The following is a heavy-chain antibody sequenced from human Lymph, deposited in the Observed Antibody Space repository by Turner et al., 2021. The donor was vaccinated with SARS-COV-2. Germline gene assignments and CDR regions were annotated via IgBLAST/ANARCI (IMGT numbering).Heavy chain of an antibody. D-gene: IGHD3-10*01. CDR1: GSTLTGYY. CDR3: ARSRDLQSMVRGVDPFDY. CDR2: INPNSGGT. Sequence: QVQLVQSGAEVKKPGASVKVSCKASGSTLTGYYMHWVRQAPGQGLEWMGWINPNSGGTNYAQKFQGRVTMTRDTSISTAYMDLSRLRSDDTAMYYCARSRDLQSMVRGVDPFDYWGQGTLVTVSS. J-gene: IGHJ4*02. V-gene: IGHV1-2*02.